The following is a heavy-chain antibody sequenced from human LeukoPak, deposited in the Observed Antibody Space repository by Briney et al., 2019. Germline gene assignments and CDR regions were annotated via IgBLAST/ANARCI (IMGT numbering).Heavy chain of an antibody. V-gene: IGHV3-23*01. CDR1: GFTFSSYG. CDR3: AKPDYYDSSGYYYDVDAFDI. J-gene: IGHJ3*02. D-gene: IGHD3-22*01. CDR2: ISGSGGST. Sequence: GGSLRLSCAASGFTFSSYGMSWVRQAPGKGLEWVSAISGSGGSTYYADSVKGRFTISRDNSKNTLCLQMNSLRAEDTAVYYCAKPDYYDSSGYYYDVDAFDIWGQGTMVTVSS.